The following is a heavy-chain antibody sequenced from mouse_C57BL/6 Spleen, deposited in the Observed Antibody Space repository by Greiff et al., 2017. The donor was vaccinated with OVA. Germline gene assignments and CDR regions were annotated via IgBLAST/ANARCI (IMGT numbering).Heavy chain of an antibody. CDR2: ISDGGSYT. D-gene: IGHD1-1*01. V-gene: IGHV5-4*01. Sequence: EVQLVESGGGLVKPGGSLKLSCAASGFTFSSYAMSWVRQTPEQRLEWVATISDGGSYTYYPDNVKGRFTISRNNAKNNLYLQMSHLKSEDTAMYYCARDYGSSYGAMDYWGQGTSVTVSS. J-gene: IGHJ4*01. CDR1: GFTFSSYA. CDR3: ARDYGSSYGAMDY.